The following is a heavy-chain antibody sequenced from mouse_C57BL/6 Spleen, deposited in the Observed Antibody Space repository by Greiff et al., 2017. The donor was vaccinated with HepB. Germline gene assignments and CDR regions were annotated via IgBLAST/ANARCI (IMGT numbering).Heavy chain of an antibody. CDR3: TGGYGSSLDY. J-gene: IGHJ2*01. D-gene: IGHD1-1*01. Sequence: VQLKESGGGLVQPGGSMKLSCVASGFTFSNYWMNWVRQSPEKGLEWVAQIRLKSDNYATHYAESVKGRFTISRDDSKRSVYLHMNNLRAEDTGIYYCTGGYGSSLDYWGQGTTLTVSS. CDR1: GFTFSNYW. CDR2: IRLKSDNYAT. V-gene: IGHV6-3*01.